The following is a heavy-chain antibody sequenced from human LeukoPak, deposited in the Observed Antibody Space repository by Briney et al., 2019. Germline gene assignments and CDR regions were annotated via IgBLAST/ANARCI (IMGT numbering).Heavy chain of an antibody. CDR2: ISGSGGVT. CDR3: AKDLFTMIVVSLDY. J-gene: IGHJ4*02. D-gene: IGHD3-22*01. CDR1: GFTFSSYA. Sequence: GGSLRLSSAASGFTFSSYAMGWVRQAPGKGLEWVSGISGSGGVTHYADSVKGRFTISRDNSKNTLYLQMNSLRAEDTAVYYCAKDLFTMIVVSLDYWGQGTLVTVSS. V-gene: IGHV3-23*01.